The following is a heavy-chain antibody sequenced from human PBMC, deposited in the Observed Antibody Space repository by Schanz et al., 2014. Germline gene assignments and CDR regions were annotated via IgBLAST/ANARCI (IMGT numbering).Heavy chain of an antibody. CDR1: GFTFSSYG. CDR3: ARDGVAATTDFEY. V-gene: IGHV3-48*03. CDR2: ISRDGTTS. D-gene: IGHD1-1*01. Sequence: VQVVESGGGVVQPGESLRLSCAASGFTFSSYGMHWVRQAPGKGLEWLSYISRDGTTSYYADSVKGRFTISRDNAKNSLHLQMYSLRAEDTAVYYCARDGVAATTDFEYWGQGALVTVSS. J-gene: IGHJ4*02.